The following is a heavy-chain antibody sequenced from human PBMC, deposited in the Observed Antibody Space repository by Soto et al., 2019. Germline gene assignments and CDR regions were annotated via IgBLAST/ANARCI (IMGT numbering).Heavy chain of an antibody. J-gene: IGHJ4*02. Sequence: QLQLQESGPGLVKPSETLSLTCTVSGGSISSSSYYWGWIRQPPGKGLEWIGSIYYSGSTYYNPSHKSRVTISVDTSQNQFSLKLSSVTAADTDVYYCARHFNLWFGNPTNPCDYWGQGTLVTVSS. V-gene: IGHV4-39*01. D-gene: IGHD3-10*01. CDR3: ARHFNLWFGNPTNPCDY. CDR1: GGSISSSSYY. CDR2: IYYSGST.